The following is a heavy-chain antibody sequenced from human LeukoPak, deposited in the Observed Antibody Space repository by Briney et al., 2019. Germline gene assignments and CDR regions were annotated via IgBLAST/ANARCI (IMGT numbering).Heavy chain of an antibody. J-gene: IGHJ4*02. Sequence: GGSLRLSCAASGFTFSSYGMHWVRQAPGKGLEWVAVISYDGSNKNYADSVKGRFTISRDNSKNTLYLQMNSLRAEDTAVYYCAKEGLKLLWFGDHSFDYWGQGTLVTVSS. D-gene: IGHD3-10*01. CDR2: ISYDGSNK. CDR1: GFTFSSYG. V-gene: IGHV3-30*18. CDR3: AKEGLKLLWFGDHSFDY.